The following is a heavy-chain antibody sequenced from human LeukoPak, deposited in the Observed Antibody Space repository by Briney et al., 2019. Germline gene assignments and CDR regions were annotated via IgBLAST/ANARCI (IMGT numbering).Heavy chain of an antibody. J-gene: IGHJ4*02. Sequence: ASVKVSCKASGYTFTGYYMHWVRQAPGQGLEWMGWISAYNGNTKYSQKFQGRVTITRDTSASTAYMELSSLRSEDTAVYYCARDRYFDWSFDYWGQGTLVTVSS. CDR3: ARDRYFDWSFDY. CDR2: ISAYNGNT. CDR1: GYTFTGYY. V-gene: IGHV1-3*01. D-gene: IGHD3-9*01.